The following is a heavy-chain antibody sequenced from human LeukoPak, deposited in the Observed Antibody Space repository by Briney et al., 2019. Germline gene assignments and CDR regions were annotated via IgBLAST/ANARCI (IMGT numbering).Heavy chain of an antibody. CDR3: ARGGHYDILPAYSPGAFDI. J-gene: IGHJ3*02. D-gene: IGHD3-9*01. V-gene: IGHV5-51*01. Sequence: GESLKFSCRGLGYGFPSSWIGWVRQIPGKGLEWRGIFYPGDCYTRYRVPFQGQVTVSAHMSIHPAYLQWSSLKAWDTAMYYCARGGHYDILPAYSPGAFDIWGQGTMVTVSS. CDR1: GYGFPSSW. CDR2: FYPGDCYT.